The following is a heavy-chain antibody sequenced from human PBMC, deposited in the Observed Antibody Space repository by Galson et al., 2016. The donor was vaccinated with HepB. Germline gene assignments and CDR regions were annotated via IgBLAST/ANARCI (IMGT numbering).Heavy chain of an antibody. D-gene: IGHD3-10*01. Sequence: SLRLSCAASGFPFDDFAMHWVRQTPTKGLEWVASITWNGKIEDYAGSVKGRFTLSRDNAENSLHLQMNSLRPEDAALYYCAKDRGNLNFYHLSGIDVWGQGTTVTVSS. V-gene: IGHV3-9*01. CDR3: AKDRGNLNFYHLSGIDV. J-gene: IGHJ6*02. CDR1: GFPFDDFA. CDR2: ITWNGKIE.